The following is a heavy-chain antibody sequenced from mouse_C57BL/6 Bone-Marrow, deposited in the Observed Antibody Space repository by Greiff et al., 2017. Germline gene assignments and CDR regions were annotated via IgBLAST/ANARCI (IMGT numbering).Heavy chain of an antibody. CDR2: ISDGGSYT. CDR3: ARDRAIVTPWFAY. Sequence: EVMLVESGGGLVKPGGSLKLSCAASGFTFSSYAMSWVRQTPEQRLEWVATISDGGSYTYYPDNVKGRFTLSRDNAKNNLYLQMSHLKSEDTAMYYWARDRAIVTPWFAYWGQGTLVTVSA. J-gene: IGHJ3*01. D-gene: IGHD2-5*01. V-gene: IGHV5-4*01. CDR1: GFTFSSYA.